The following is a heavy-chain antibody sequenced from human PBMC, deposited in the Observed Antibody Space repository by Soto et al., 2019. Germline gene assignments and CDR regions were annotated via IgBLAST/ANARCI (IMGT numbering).Heavy chain of an antibody. V-gene: IGHV4-34*01. D-gene: IGHD3-16*02. J-gene: IGHJ6*03. CDR2: INHSGST. CDR3: ARHYYDYIWGSYRYIYYYYYYMDV. CDR1: GGSFSGYY. Sequence: ASETLSLTCAVYGGSFSGYYWSWIRQPPGKGLEWIGEINHSGSTNYNPSLKSRVTISVDTSKNQFSLKLSSVTAADTAVYYCARHYYDYIWGSYRYIYYYYYYMDVWGKGTTVTVSS.